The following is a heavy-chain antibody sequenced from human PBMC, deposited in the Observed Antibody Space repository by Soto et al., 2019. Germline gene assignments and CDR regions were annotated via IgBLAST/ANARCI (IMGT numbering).Heavy chain of an antibody. CDR2: ISYDGSNK. J-gene: IGHJ6*02. CDR1: GFTFSSYA. D-gene: IGHD6-13*01. V-gene: IGHV3-30-3*01. CDR3: ARDKRIAAAGTRGYYGMDV. Sequence: QVQLVESGGGVVQPGRSLRLSCAASGFTFSSYAMHWVRQAPGKGLEWVAVISYDGSNKYYADSVKGRFTISRDNSKNTLYLQMNRLRAEDTAVYYCARDKRIAAAGTRGYYGMDVWGQGTTVTVSS.